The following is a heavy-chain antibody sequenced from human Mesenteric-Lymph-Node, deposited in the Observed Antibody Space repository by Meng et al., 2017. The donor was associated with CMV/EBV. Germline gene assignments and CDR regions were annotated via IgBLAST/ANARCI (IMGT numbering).Heavy chain of an antibody. D-gene: IGHD3-9*01. Sequence: GESLKISCAASGFTVSSNYMSWVRQAPGKGLEWVSVIYSGGSTYYADSVKGRFTISRDNAKNSLYLQMNSLRAEDTAVYYCARGWRGGSLTVLAPWGQGTLVTVSS. J-gene: IGHJ5*02. CDR1: GFTVSSNY. CDR3: ARGWRGGSLTVLAP. CDR2: IYSGGST. V-gene: IGHV3-53*01.